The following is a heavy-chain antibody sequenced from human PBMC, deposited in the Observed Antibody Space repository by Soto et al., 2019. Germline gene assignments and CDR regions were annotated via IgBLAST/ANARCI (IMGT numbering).Heavy chain of an antibody. Sequence: VVSLRLSCAASGFTLSGYEMNWVGQAPWKGLEWVSYISSSGSTIYYADSVKGRFTISRDNAKNSLYLQMNSLRAEDTAVYYCARVGFMTTSAFDMWGQGTLVTVSS. J-gene: IGHJ3*02. V-gene: IGHV3-48*03. CDR3: ARVGFMTTSAFDM. CDR2: ISSSGSTI. CDR1: GFTLSGYE. D-gene: IGHD1-1*01.